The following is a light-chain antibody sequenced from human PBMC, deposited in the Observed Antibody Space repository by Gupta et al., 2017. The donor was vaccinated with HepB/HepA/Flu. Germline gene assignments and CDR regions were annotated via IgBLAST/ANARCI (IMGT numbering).Light chain of an antibody. V-gene: IGKV3-11*01. CDR1: QSVSSY. Sequence: IVLTRSPAPLSLSPGERATLSCRASQSVSSYLAWYQQKPGQAPRLLIYDASNRATGIPARFSGSGSGTDFTLTISSLEPEDFAVYYCQQRSNWPPRYTFGQGTKLEIK. J-gene: IGKJ2*01. CDR3: QQRSNWPPRYT. CDR2: DAS.